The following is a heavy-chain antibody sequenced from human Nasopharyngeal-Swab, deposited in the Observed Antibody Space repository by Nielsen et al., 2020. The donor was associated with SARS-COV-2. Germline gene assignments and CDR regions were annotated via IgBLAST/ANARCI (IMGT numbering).Heavy chain of an antibody. V-gene: IGHV1-18*01. J-gene: IGHJ4*02. CDR1: GYTFIDFD. CDR2: ISTNNGAT. D-gene: IGHD3-9*01. CDR3: ARDSMTSGYAADF. Sequence: ASVKVSCKASGYTFIDFDINWVRQAPGQGLEWMGWISTNNGATNYAQKLQGRVTMTTDTSTSTAYMDLRSLRSDDTAVYYCARDSMTSGYAADFWGQGTLVTVS.